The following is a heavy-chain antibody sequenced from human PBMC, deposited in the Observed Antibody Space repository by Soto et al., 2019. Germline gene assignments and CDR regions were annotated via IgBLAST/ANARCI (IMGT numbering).Heavy chain of an antibody. V-gene: IGHV3-23*01. CDR2: ISGSGGST. CDR3: AKDLKYCSGGSCYIFGDYFDY. CDR1: GFTFSSYA. J-gene: IGHJ4*02. Sequence: PGGSLRLSCAASGFTFSSYAMSWVCQAPGKGLEWVSAISGSGGSTYYADSVKGRFTISRDNSKNTLYLQMNSLRAEDTAVYYCAKDLKYCSGGSCYIFGDYFDYWGQGTLVTVSS. D-gene: IGHD2-15*01.